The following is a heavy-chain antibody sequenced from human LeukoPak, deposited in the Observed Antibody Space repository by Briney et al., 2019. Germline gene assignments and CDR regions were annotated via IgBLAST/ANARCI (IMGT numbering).Heavy chain of an antibody. J-gene: IGHJ5*02. CDR1: GGSISSYY. Sequence: SETLSLTCTVSGGSISSYYWSWIRQPAGKGLEWIGRIYTSGSTNYNPSLKSRVTMSVDTSKNQFSLKLSSVTAADTDVYYCARAGYDFWSGYSNWFDPWGQGTLVTVSS. V-gene: IGHV4-4*07. CDR3: ARAGYDFWSGYSNWFDP. CDR2: IYTSGST. D-gene: IGHD3-3*01.